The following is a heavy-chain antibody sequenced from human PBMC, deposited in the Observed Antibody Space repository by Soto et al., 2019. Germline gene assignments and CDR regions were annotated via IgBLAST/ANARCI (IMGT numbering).Heavy chain of an antibody. Sequence: SGPTLVNPTQTLTLTCTFSGFSLTTSPVAVGWIRQPPGKALEWLAIIYWDDSTHYSPSLNSRLTITKDTSKNQVVLIMTNMEPVDTATYYCVHRGRSSGFRGDNWFDPWGQGTLVTVSS. CDR2: IYWDDST. CDR3: VHRGRSSGFRGDNWFDP. D-gene: IGHD3-22*01. CDR1: GFSLTTSPVA. J-gene: IGHJ5*02. V-gene: IGHV2-5*02.